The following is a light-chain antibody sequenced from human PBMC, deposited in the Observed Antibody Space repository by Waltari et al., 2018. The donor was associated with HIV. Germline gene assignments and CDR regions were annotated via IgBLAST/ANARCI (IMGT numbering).Light chain of an antibody. Sequence: QSALTQPRSVSGSPGQSVPISCTGTSSDVGYYNYVSWYQQYPGKAPKLMIYDVTKRPSGVPDRFSASKSGNTASLTISGLQAEDEADYYCCSYAGGNKVFGGGTKLTVL. CDR3: CSYAGGNKV. J-gene: IGLJ3*02. CDR2: DVT. V-gene: IGLV2-11*01. CDR1: SSDVGYYNY.